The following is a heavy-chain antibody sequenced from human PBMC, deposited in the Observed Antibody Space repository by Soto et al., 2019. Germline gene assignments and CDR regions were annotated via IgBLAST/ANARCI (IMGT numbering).Heavy chain of an antibody. Sequence: QMTLKESGPTLVKPTQTLTLTCTFAGFSLTRSEVGVGWIRQPPGKALEWLALIYGDDEKLYSPSLKTRLTITRHTSENQVVLTMTNMDHLDTATYSCAQSKCELLRAFEVWGQGTMVTVSS. J-gene: IGHJ3*01. V-gene: IGHV2-5*02. CDR3: AQSKCELLRAFEV. CDR1: GFSLTRSEVG. D-gene: IGHD3-3*01. CDR2: IYGDDEK.